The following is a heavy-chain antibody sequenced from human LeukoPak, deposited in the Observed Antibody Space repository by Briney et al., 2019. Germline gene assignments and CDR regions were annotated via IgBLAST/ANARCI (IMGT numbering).Heavy chain of an antibody. CDR1: GFTVSSNY. CDR2: LYSDGTT. CDR3: ARDFWDSSGSFDY. Sequence: GGSLRLSCAASGFTVSSNYMSWVRQAPGKGLEWVSVLYSDGTTHYADSVKGRFTISRDNSKNTLYLQMSSLRVEDTAMYYCARDFWDSSGSFDYWGQGTLVTVSS. J-gene: IGHJ4*02. V-gene: IGHV3-53*01. D-gene: IGHD3-22*01.